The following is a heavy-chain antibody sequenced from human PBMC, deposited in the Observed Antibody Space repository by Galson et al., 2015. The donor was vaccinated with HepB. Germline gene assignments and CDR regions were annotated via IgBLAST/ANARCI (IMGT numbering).Heavy chain of an antibody. V-gene: IGHV6-1*01. CDR3: ARDRHLAVAGRGGWYWFDP. J-gene: IGHJ5*02. Sequence: CAISGDSVSSNRASWNWIRQSPSSGLEWLGKTYFRSKWYIEYAGSMKGRMTINPDTSKNQFSLKLSSVTAADTAVYYCARDRHLAVAGRGGWYWFDPWGQGTLVTVSS. CDR1: GDSVSSNRAS. D-gene: IGHD6-19*01. CDR2: TYFRSKWYI.